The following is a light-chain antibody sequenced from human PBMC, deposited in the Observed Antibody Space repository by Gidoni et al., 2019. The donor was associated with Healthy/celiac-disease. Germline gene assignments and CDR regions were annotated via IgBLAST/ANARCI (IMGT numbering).Light chain of an antibody. CDR2: AAS. J-gene: IGKJ4*01. CDR3: QQYYSYPHT. Sequence: AIRMTQSPSSFSASTGDRVTITCRASQGISSYLAWYQQKPGKAPKLLIYAASTLQSGVPSRFSGSGSGTDFTLTISCLQSEDVATYCCQQYYSYPHTFGGGTKVEIK. CDR1: QGISSY. V-gene: IGKV1-8*01.